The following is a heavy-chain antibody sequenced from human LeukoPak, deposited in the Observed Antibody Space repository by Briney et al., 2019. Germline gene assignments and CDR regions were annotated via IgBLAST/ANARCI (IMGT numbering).Heavy chain of an antibody. Sequence: SETLSLTCTVSAGSISSSSYSWGWIRQPPGKGLEWLVSIYYSGRTYYNPSLKSRATISVDTSKNQFSLKLSFVTAADTAVFYCARHVRKRGIAVAGTAGWFDHRGQGTLVTVSS. CDR3: ARHVRKRGIAVAGTAGWFDH. CDR1: AGSISSSSYS. V-gene: IGHV4-39*01. J-gene: IGHJ5*02. D-gene: IGHD6-19*01. CDR2: IYYSGRT.